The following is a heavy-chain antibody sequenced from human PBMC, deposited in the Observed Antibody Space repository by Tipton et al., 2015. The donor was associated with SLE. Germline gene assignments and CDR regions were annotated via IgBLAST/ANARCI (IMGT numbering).Heavy chain of an antibody. CDR3: ARDAAVPGPSDS. CDR1: GGTFSSYA. J-gene: IGHJ4*02. V-gene: IGHV1-69*01. Sequence: QLVQSGPEVKKPGSSVKVSCKASGGTFSSYAISWVRQAPGQGLEWMGGIIPIFGTTNYAQKFQGRVTITADESTSTAYMELRSRRSDDAAVYYCARDAAVPGPSDSWGQGSLVTVSS. D-gene: IGHD6-19*01. CDR2: IIPIFGTT.